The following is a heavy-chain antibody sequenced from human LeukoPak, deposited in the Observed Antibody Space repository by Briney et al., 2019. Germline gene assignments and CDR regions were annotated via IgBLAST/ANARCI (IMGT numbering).Heavy chain of an antibody. D-gene: IGHD6-6*01. Sequence: SVKVPCKASGYTFTSYGISWVRQAPGQGLEWMGGIIPIFGTANYAQKFQGRVTITTDESTSTAHMELSSLRSEDTAVYYCARVVAARPRGFDYWGQGTLVTVSS. CDR3: ARVVAARPRGFDY. J-gene: IGHJ4*02. CDR1: GYTFTSYG. V-gene: IGHV1-69*05. CDR2: IIPIFGTA.